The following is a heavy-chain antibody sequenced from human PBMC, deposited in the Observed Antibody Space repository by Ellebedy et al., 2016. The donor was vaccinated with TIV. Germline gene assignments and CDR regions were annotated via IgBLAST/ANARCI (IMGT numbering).Heavy chain of an antibody. J-gene: IGHJ4*02. D-gene: IGHD4-17*01. V-gene: IGHV3-23*01. Sequence: GESLKISCAASGFTFSSYAMSWVRQAPGKGLERVSTISGRGGSTYYAGSVKGRFTVSRDTSKNTLYLRVNSLRAEDTAVYYCAKDFIYGDYADFWGQGTLVTVSS. CDR2: ISGRGGST. CDR1: GFTFSSYA. CDR3: AKDFIYGDYADF.